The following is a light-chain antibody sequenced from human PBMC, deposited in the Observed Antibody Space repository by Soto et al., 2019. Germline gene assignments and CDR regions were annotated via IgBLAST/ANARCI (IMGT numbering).Light chain of an antibody. V-gene: IGKV3-20*01. CDR3: QQYGSSGT. Sequence: EIVLRQYPGTLSLSHEERATLPCRASQSVSNNYLAWYQQKPGQAPRLLIYGASNRATGIPDRFSGSGSGTDFTLTISSLEPEDFAVYYCQQYGSSGTFGQGTKVDIK. CDR2: GAS. J-gene: IGKJ1*01. CDR1: QSVSNNY.